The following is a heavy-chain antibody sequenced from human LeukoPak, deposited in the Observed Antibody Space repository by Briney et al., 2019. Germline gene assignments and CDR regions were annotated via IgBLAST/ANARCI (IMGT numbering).Heavy chain of an antibody. CDR2: IKQDGSEK. D-gene: IGHD1-26*01. J-gene: IGHJ4*02. V-gene: IGHV3-7*01. CDR1: GSTLSSSW. CDR3: ARHSGTYFDY. Sequence: PGGSLRLSCAASGSTLSSSWMSWVRQAPGKGLEWLANIKQDGSEKYSVDSVKGRFTISRDNAKNSLYLQMNSLRAEDTAVYYCARHSGTYFDYWGQGTLVTVSS.